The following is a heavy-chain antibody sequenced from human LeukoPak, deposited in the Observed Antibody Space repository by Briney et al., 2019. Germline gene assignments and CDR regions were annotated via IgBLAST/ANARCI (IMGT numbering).Heavy chain of an antibody. Sequence: SETLSLTCTVSGDSIITSSYYWGWIRQPPGKALEWLGSIYYSGITHYNPSLKRRVTIYVDTSRNQFSLHLYSVTAADTAVFYCARSDYYDYRQIDIWGQGTLVTVSS. D-gene: IGHD3-22*01. CDR3: ARSDYYDYRQIDI. J-gene: IGHJ4*02. V-gene: IGHV4-39*01. CDR1: GDSIITSSYY. CDR2: IYYSGIT.